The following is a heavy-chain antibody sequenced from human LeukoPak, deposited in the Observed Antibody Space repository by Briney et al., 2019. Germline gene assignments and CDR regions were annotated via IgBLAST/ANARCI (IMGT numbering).Heavy chain of an antibody. V-gene: IGHV4-59*01. CDR1: GGSIRSDY. CDR2: NYYSGST. Sequence: SRTLCLTRCFSGGSIRSDYLCGSRQPPVKGLDWIGYNYYSGSTNYNPCLKSRVTISVDTSKNQFSLKLSSVTAADTAVYYCARVVSHSGYCSSNSCYYFDYWGQGIPVTVSS. J-gene: IGHJ4*02. CDR3: ARVVSHSGYCSSNSCYYFDY. D-gene: IGHD2-2*03.